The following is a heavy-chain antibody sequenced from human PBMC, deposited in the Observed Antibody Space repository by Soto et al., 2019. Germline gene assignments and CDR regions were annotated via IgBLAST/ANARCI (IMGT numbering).Heavy chain of an antibody. J-gene: IGHJ4*02. D-gene: IGHD6-19*01. V-gene: IGHV3-11*01. CDR1: GFTFGNYY. Sequence: GGSLRLSCNVSGFTFGNYYMSWIRQAPGKGLESISYISSRGVTIYYADSVKGRFTISRDNAKNSLFLQMDSLRAEDTAVYYCARVTASGWFVNGRDYFDHWGQGTLVTVS. CDR2: ISSRGVTI. CDR3: ARVTASGWFVNGRDYFDH.